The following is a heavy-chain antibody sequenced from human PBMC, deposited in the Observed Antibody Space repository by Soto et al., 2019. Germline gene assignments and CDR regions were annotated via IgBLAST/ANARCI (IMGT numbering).Heavy chain of an antibody. D-gene: IGHD3-22*01. CDR1: GVTFSSYG. V-gene: IGHV3-30*18. CDR2: ISYDGSNK. Sequence: SLELACAASGVTFSSYGIPWACKDQGQGLEWVAVISYDGSNKYYADSVKGRFTISRDNSKNTLYLQMNSLRAEDTDVYYCAKGRGTSCYYYWDYWGERTLVTVSS. CDR3: AKGRGTSCYYYWDY. J-gene: IGHJ4*02.